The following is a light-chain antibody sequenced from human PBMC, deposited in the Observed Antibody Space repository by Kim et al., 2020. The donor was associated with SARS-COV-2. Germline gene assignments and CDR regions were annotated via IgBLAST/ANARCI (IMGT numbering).Light chain of an antibody. CDR1: KLGDKY. J-gene: IGLJ3*02. Sequence: SYELTQPPSVSVSPGQTASITCSGDKLGDKYACWYQHKPGQSPVLVIYQDSKRPSGIPERFSGSNSGNTATLTISGTQAMDEADYYCQAWDSSTFWVFGGGTQLTVL. CDR3: QAWDSSTFWV. V-gene: IGLV3-1*01. CDR2: QDS.